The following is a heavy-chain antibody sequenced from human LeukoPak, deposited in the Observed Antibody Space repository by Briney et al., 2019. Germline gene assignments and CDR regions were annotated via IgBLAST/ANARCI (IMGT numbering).Heavy chain of an antibody. D-gene: IGHD3-10*01. V-gene: IGHV4-61*02. J-gene: IGHJ4*02. Sequence: PSQTLSLTCTVSGDSISSGNYYWTWIRQPAGKGLEWIGRIYTSGSTNYNPSLKSRVTISVDTSKNQFSLKLSSVTAADTAVYYCAREVTHTAPYYFDYWGQGTLVTVSS. CDR2: IYTSGST. CDR3: AREVTHTAPYYFDY. CDR1: GDSISSGNYY.